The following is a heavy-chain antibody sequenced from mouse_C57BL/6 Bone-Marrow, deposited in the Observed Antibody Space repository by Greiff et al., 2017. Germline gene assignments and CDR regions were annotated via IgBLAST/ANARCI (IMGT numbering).Heavy chain of an antibody. J-gene: IGHJ1*03. CDR3: ARHVDYGSSYDFDV. V-gene: IGHV5-15*01. D-gene: IGHD1-1*01. Sequence: EVKLVESGGGLVQPGGSLKLSCAASGFTFSDYGMAWVRQAPRKGPEWVAFISNLAYSIYYADTVTGRFTISRENAKNTLYLEMSSLRSEDTAMYYCARHVDYGSSYDFDVWGTGTTVTVSS. CDR2: ISNLAYSI. CDR1: GFTFSDYG.